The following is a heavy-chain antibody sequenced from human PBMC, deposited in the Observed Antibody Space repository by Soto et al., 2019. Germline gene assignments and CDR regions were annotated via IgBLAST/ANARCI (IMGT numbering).Heavy chain of an antibody. V-gene: IGHV4-4*02. CDR3: APGPEYSSRWFSN. Sequence: QVHLQESGPGLVKPSGTLSLICAVSGGSISTTDWGSWVRQPPGKGLAWIGEVYHSGSYNYNPSLNSRLTISVDKSKNQFSLNLSSVTVADTAVYYCAPGPEYSSRWFSNWGQGTLVTVSS. D-gene: IGHD6-13*01. CDR2: VYHSGSY. J-gene: IGHJ4*02. CDR1: GGSISTTDW.